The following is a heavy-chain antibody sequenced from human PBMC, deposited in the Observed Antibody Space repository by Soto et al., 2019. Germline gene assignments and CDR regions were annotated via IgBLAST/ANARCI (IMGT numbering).Heavy chain of an antibody. CDR1: GGSFSGYY. D-gene: IGHD4-17*01. Sequence: PEETLSLTCAVYGGSFSGYYWSWIRQPPGKGLEWIGEINHSGSTNYNPSLKSRVTISVDTSKNQFSLKLSSVTAADTAVYYCAKKIGYGDYYYYYMDVWGKGTTVTVSS. CDR3: AKKIGYGDYYYYYMDV. V-gene: IGHV4-34*01. J-gene: IGHJ6*03. CDR2: INHSGST.